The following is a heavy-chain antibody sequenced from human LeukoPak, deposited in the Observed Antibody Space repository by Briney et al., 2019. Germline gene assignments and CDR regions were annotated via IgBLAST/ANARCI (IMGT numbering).Heavy chain of an antibody. CDR3: ARVTGYMIEDYFDY. V-gene: IGHV4-34*01. Sequence: SETLSLTCAVYGGSFSGYYWSWIRQPPGKGLEWIGEINHSGCTNYNPSLKSRVTISVDTSKNQFSLKLSSVTAADTAVYYCARVTGYMIEDYFDYWGQGILVTVSS. CDR1: GGSFSGYY. J-gene: IGHJ4*02. D-gene: IGHD3-22*01. CDR2: INHSGCT.